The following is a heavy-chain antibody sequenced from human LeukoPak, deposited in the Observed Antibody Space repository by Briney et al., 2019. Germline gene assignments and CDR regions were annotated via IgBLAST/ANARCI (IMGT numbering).Heavy chain of an antibody. CDR3: ATNIVGATKGFDY. CDR2: IIPILGIA. CDR1: GGTFSSYA. J-gene: IGHJ4*01. D-gene: IGHD1-26*01. V-gene: IGHV1-69*04. Sequence: SVKVSCKASGGTFSSYAISWVRQGPGQGLEWMGRIIPILGIANYAQKFQGRVTITADKSTSTAYMELSSLRSEDTAVYYCATNIVGATKGFDYWGHGTPVTVSS.